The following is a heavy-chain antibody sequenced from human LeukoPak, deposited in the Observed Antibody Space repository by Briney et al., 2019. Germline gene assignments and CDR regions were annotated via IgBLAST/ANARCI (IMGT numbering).Heavy chain of an antibody. CDR3: ATSPRVTLYVMGDFAY. D-gene: IGHD3-16*01. CDR2: ISGSGGST. V-gene: IGHV3-23*01. Sequence: GGSLRLSCAASGFTFSSYAMSWVRQAPGKGLEWVTAISGSGGSTYYADSVKGRFTISRDTSDNTIYLQMNSLRADDTAVYYCATSPRVTLYVMGDFAYWGQGTLVTVSS. J-gene: IGHJ4*02. CDR1: GFTFSSYA.